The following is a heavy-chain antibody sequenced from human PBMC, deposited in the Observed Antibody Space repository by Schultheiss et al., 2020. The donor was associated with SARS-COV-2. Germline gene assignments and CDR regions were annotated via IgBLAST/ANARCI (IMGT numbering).Heavy chain of an antibody. Sequence: ASVKVSCKASGYTFTSYEINWVRQATGQGLEWMGWMNPNSGGTGYAQKFQGRVTMTRDTSISTAYMEVSSLRSDDTAVYYCARDETGIYYYYYGMDVWGQGTTVTVSS. CDR1: GYTFTSYE. V-gene: IGHV1-8*01. CDR2: MNPNSGGT. J-gene: IGHJ6*02. D-gene: IGHD1-1*01. CDR3: ARDETGIYYYYYGMDV.